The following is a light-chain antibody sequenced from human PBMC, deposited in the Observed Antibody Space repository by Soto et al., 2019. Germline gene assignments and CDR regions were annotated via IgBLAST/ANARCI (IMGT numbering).Light chain of an antibody. CDR1: SSDVGGYNY. Sequence: HSVLTQPRSGSGSPGQSVTISCTGTSSDVGGYNYVSWYQQHPGKAPKLIIYDVNTRPSGIPDRFSGSKSGDTASLTISGLQAEDEADYFCCSYAGTVAYVFGTGTKVTVL. CDR3: CSYAGTVAYV. V-gene: IGLV2-11*01. J-gene: IGLJ1*01. CDR2: DVN.